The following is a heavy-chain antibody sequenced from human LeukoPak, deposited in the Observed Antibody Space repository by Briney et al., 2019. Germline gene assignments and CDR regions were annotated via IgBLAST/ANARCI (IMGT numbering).Heavy chain of an antibody. Sequence: GGSLRFSCAASGFTCSSYAMSWVRQAPGKGLKWVSALSGSGSSTYYAESVKGRFTISRDNSKNTLYLQMNSLRGADTAVYYCAKDLYPGSVGAYTDAFDIWGQGTMVTVSS. J-gene: IGHJ3*02. CDR3: AKDLYPGSVGAYTDAFDI. D-gene: IGHD1-26*01. CDR1: GFTCSSYA. V-gene: IGHV3-23*01. CDR2: LSGSGSST.